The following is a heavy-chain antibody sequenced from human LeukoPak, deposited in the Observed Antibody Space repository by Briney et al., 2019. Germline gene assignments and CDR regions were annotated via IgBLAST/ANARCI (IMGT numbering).Heavy chain of an antibody. CDR2: MNPNSGNT. D-gene: IGHD1-26*01. CDR3: ATGSYSGSFRDYYYGMDV. V-gene: IGHV1-8*03. Sequence: GASVKVSCKASGYTFTSYDINWVRQAAGQGFEWMGWMNPNSGNTGYAQKFQGRVTITRNISISTAYMELSSLRSEDTAVYYCATGSYSGSFRDYYYGMDVWGQGTTVTVSS. J-gene: IGHJ6*02. CDR1: GYTFTSYD.